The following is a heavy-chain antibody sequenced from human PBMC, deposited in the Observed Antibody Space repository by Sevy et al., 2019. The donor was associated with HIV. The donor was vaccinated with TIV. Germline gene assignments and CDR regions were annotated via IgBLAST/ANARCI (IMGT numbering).Heavy chain of an antibody. CDR3: AGDLPPSATTVAHFDC. CDR1: GFSFSSYE. CDR2: ISNSGSSV. V-gene: IGHV3-48*03. Sequence: GGSMRLSCAASGFSFSSYEMNWVRQAPGKGLEWLSYISNSGSSVYYSDSVRGRFTISRDNATNSLYLQMNSLRAEDTAVYYCAGDLPPSATTVAHFDCWGQGTLVTVSS. D-gene: IGHD4-17*01. J-gene: IGHJ4*02.